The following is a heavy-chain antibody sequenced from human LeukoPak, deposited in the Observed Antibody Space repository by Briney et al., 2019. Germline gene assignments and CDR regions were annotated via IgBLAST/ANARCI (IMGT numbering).Heavy chain of an antibody. Sequence: SVKVSCKASGGTFSSYAISWVRQAPGQGLEWMGGIIPIFGTANYAQKFQGRVTITADESTSTAYMELSSLRSEDAAVYYCARDGYGDYAFDYWGQGTLVTVSS. J-gene: IGHJ4*02. D-gene: IGHD4-17*01. V-gene: IGHV1-69*13. CDR1: GGTFSSYA. CDR3: ARDGYGDYAFDY. CDR2: IIPIFGTA.